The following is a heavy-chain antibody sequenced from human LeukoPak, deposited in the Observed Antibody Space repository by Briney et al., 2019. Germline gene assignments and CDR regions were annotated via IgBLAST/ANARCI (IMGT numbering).Heavy chain of an antibody. CDR3: VRNKGGAELRLDAFDT. D-gene: IGHD1/OR15-1a*01. CDR1: GFTFSTYA. J-gene: IGHJ3*02. Sequence: QAGGSLRLACVASGFTFSTYAMGWVRQAPGKGLEWVSGTSGSGGRTSYIASGKGRFTIYRDYSKNTLNQQINRLRAEDTAVYYCVRNKGGAELRLDAFDTLGQGTKVTVSS. V-gene: IGHV3-23*01. CDR2: TSGSGGRT.